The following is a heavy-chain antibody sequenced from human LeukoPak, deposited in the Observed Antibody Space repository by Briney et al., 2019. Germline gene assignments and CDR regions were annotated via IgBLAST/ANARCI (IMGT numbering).Heavy chain of an antibody. Sequence: GGSLRLSCAASGFTFSSYAMCWVRQAPGKGLQWVSSITRSGDNTYYADSVKGRFTISRDNTKNTLHLQVNSLRAEDAAVYYCVRGSSANYDTWGQGTLGTVS. J-gene: IGHJ5*02. CDR2: ITRSGDNT. D-gene: IGHD4/OR15-4a*01. CDR3: VRGSSANYDT. V-gene: IGHV3-23*01. CDR1: GFTFSSYA.